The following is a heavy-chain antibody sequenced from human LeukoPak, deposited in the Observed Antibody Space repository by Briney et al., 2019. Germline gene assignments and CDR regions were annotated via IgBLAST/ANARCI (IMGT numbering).Heavy chain of an antibody. CDR2: INHSGST. V-gene: IGHV4-34*01. Sequence: SETLSLTCAVYGGSFSGYYWSWIRQPPGKGLEWIGEINHSGSTNYNPSLKSRVTIPVDTSKNQFSLKLSSVTAADTAVYYCARLGYSFRYYYYYMDVWGKGTTVTISS. J-gene: IGHJ6*03. D-gene: IGHD5-18*01. CDR1: GGSFSGYY. CDR3: ARLGYSFRYYYYYMDV.